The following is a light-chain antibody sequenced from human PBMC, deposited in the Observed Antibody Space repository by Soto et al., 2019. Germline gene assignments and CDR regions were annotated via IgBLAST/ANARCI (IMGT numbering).Light chain of an antibody. CDR3: QVWDSSSDPLYV. Sequence: SYELPQPPSVSVAPVQTARITCGGNNIGSNSVHWYQQKPGQAPVLVVYYASDRPSGIPERFSGSNSGNTATLTISRVEAGDEADYYCQVWDSSSDPLYVFGTGTKLTV. CDR2: YAS. V-gene: IGLV3-21*02. J-gene: IGLJ1*01. CDR1: NIGSNS.